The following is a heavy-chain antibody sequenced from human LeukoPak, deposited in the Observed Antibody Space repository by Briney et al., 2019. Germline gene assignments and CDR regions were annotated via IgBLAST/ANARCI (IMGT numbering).Heavy chain of an antibody. CDR1: GFTFDDYA. CDR2: ISWNSGST. V-gene: IGHV3-9*01. J-gene: IGHJ4*02. D-gene: IGHD1-26*01. Sequence: GGSLRLSCAADGFTFDDYAMHWVRQAPGKGLEWVSAISWNSGSTSYADSVKGRFTISRDNAKNSLYLEMNSLRAEDTALYYCAKDRDLGSGSYYFDYWGQGTLVTVSS. CDR3: AKDRDLGSGSYYFDY.